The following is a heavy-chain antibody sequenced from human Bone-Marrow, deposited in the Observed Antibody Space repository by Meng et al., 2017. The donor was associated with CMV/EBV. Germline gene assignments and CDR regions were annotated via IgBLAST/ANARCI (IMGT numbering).Heavy chain of an antibody. Sequence: GESLKPYCAASGFPFSSSGMHWVRQAPGKGLAWVAFIRYDGSNKYYADPVKGSFTISRDNSKNTLYLQMNSLRAEDTAVYHCAKDSAERFRIYHGSGTPPASYWGQGTLVTVSS. CDR2: IRYDGSNK. CDR3: AKDSAERFRIYHGSGTPPASY. J-gene: IGHJ4*02. D-gene: IGHD3-10*01. CDR1: GFPFSSSG. V-gene: IGHV3-30*02.